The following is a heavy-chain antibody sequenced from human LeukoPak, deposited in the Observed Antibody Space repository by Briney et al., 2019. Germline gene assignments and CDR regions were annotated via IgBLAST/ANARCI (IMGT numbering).Heavy chain of an antibody. Sequence: TAGGSLRLSCAASGFTFSDYYMSWIRQAPGKGLEWLSYIISTGGTIYYADSVKGRFTISRDNAKNSLYLQMNSLRAEDTAVYYCAGYSSGWFGAFHIWGQGTMVTASS. J-gene: IGHJ3*02. CDR3: AGYSSGWFGAFHI. D-gene: IGHD6-19*01. V-gene: IGHV3-11*04. CDR1: GFTFSDYY. CDR2: IISTGGTI.